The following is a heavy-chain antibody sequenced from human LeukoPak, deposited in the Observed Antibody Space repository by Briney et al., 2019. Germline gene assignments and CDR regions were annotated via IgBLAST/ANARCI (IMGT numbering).Heavy chain of an antibody. Sequence: SETLSLTCTVSGGSISSYYWNWIRQPPGKGLEWIGYIFYSGITNYNPSLKSRVTISVDTSKKHFSLKLTSVTAADTAVYYCARDSGSYPHWFAPWGQGTLVTVSS. CDR3: ARDSGSYPHWFAP. CDR2: IFYSGIT. D-gene: IGHD1-26*01. J-gene: IGHJ5*02. V-gene: IGHV4-59*01. CDR1: GGSISSYY.